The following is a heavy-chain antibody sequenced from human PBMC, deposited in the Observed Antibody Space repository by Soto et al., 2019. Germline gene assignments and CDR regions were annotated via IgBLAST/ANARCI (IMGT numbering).Heavy chain of an antibody. CDR1: GYSISTGYY. CDR3: AGSSWHNWIDP. Sequence: SETLSLTCAVSGYSISTGYYRGWIRHPPGKGLGGIGSIYHSGSTYYNPSLKSRVTISVDTSKNQFSLKLSSVTAADTAVYYCAGSSWHNWIDPWGQGTLVTVSS. CDR2: IYHSGST. J-gene: IGHJ5*02. V-gene: IGHV4-38-2*01. D-gene: IGHD6-13*01.